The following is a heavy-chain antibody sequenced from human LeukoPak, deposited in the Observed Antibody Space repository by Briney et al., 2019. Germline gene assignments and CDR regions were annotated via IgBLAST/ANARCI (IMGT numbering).Heavy chain of an antibody. J-gene: IGHJ4*02. CDR2: ISAYNGNI. CDR3: ARTPGIEVARGDF. Sequence: VKVSCKASGYTFSIYGITWVRQDTGQGLDWMGWISAYNGNIKYAQNLQVRVSMTTDTATTTAYMELRSLRSDDTAVYYCARTPGIEVARGDFWGQGTLVTVSS. CDR1: GYTFSIYG. D-gene: IGHD6-19*01. V-gene: IGHV1-18*01.